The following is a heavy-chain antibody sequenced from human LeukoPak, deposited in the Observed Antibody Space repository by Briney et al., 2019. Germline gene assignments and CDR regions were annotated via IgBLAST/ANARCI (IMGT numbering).Heavy chain of an antibody. CDR1: GFTFSSYA. V-gene: IGHV3-23*01. J-gene: IGHJ4*02. CDR2: ISGSGGST. CDR3: AKDSVVARLLLDY. D-gene: IGHD4-23*01. Sequence: AGGSLRLSCAASGFTFSSYAMSWVRQAPGKGLEWVSAISGSGGSTYYADSVKGRFTVSRDNSKNTLYLQMNSLRAEDTAVYYCAKDSVVARLLLDYWGQGTLVTVSS.